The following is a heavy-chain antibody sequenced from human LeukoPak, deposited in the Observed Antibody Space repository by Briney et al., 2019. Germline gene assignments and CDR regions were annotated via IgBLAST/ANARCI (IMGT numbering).Heavy chain of an antibody. CDR1: GGSFSGYY. J-gene: IGHJ3*02. CDR2: INHSGST. CDR3: ARGGDAFDI. Sequence: SETLSLTCAVYGGSFSGYYWSWIRQPPGKGLEWIGEINHSGSTNYNPSLKSRVTISVDKSKNQFSLKLSSVTAADTAVYYCARGGDAFDIWGQGTMVTVSS. V-gene: IGHV4-34*01.